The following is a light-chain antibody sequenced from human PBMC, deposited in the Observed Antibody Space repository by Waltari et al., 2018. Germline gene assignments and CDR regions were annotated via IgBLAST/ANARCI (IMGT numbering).Light chain of an antibody. J-gene: IGLJ2*01. CDR1: SGHSTYA. CDR3: HTWATGIHHVV. CDR2: VNSEGSH. V-gene: IGLV4-69*01. Sequence: QLVLTQSPSASASLGASVKLTCTLSSGHSTYAIAWHQRQPGKGPRYLMKVNSEGSHTNGDGIPDRFSGASSWADRYPTISSLQAEDEAYYFCHTWATGIHHVVFGGGTKLTVL.